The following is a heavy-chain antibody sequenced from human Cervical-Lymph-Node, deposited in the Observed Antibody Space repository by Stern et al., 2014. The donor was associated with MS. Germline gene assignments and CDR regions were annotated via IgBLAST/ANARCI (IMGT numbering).Heavy chain of an antibody. D-gene: IGHD3-10*01. Sequence: VQLVESGSEVKKPGSSVKVSCKASGGTFSTSDLNWVRQAPGEGLEWMGGILPLIGTAKFAPKFQGRVTINADGSTSTVYMELSNLGSDDTAIYYCARDLTMGTSDWGQGTLVTVSS. CDR2: ILPLIGTA. J-gene: IGHJ4*02. V-gene: IGHV1-69*01. CDR3: ARDLTMGTSD. CDR1: GGTFSTSD.